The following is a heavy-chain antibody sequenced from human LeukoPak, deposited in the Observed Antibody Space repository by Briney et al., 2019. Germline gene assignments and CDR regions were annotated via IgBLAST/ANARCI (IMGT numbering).Heavy chain of an antibody. Sequence: SQTLSLTCAISGDSVSSTSVGWNWIRQSPSRGLEWLGRTYYRSKWYNDYAASVKSRIIINADTSKNQFSLQLNSVSPEDTAVYYCARGSGSYNYWGQGTLVTVSS. CDR1: GDSVSSTSVG. CDR2: TYYRSKWYN. V-gene: IGHV6-1*01. J-gene: IGHJ4*02. D-gene: IGHD1-26*01. CDR3: ARGSGSYNY.